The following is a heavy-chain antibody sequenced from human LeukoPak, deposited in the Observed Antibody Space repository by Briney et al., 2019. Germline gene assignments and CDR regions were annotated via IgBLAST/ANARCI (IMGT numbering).Heavy chain of an antibody. CDR1: GFTFSSYA. Sequence: TGGSLRLSCAASGFTFSSYAMHWVRQAPGKGLEWVAVISYDGSNKYCADSVKGRFTISRDNSKNTLYLQMNSLRAEDTAVYYCARVISSWYYFDYWGQGTLVTVSS. CDR3: ARVISSWYYFDY. CDR2: ISYDGSNK. V-gene: IGHV3-30*04. J-gene: IGHJ4*02. D-gene: IGHD6-13*01.